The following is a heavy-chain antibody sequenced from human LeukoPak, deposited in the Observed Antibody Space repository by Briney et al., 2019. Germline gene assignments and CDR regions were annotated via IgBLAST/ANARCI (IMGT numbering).Heavy chain of an antibody. CDR2: ISWNSGSI. J-gene: IGHJ4*02. D-gene: IGHD2-15*01. CDR1: GFTFDDYA. V-gene: IGHV3-9*01. Sequence: GGSLSLSCAASGFTFDDYAMHWVRQAPGEGLEWVSGISWNSGSIGYADSVKGRFTISRDNAKNSLYLQMNSLSAEDTALSYCADDYCSGGSCGTYSFDYWGQGTLVTVSS. CDR3: ADDYCSGGSCGTYSFDY.